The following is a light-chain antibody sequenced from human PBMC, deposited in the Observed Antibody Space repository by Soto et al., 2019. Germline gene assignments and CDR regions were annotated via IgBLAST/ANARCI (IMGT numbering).Light chain of an antibody. Sequence: EIELTQSPATLSSSRGERATISCRASQSFNSCLAWYQQKPGQAPRLLIYDASNWAIGIPARFSGSGSGTDFTLTISSLEPEDFAVYYCQQGSSARTFGQGTTLEIK. J-gene: IGKJ5*01. CDR3: QQGSSART. V-gene: IGKV3-11*01. CDR1: QSFNSC. CDR2: DAS.